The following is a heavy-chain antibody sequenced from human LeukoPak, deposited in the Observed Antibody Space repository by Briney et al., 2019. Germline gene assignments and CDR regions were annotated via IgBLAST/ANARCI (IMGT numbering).Heavy chain of an antibody. V-gene: IGHV3-9*03. D-gene: IGHD4-17*01. CDR3: AKGRGLSYEYGVDY. Sequence: GGSLRLSCAASGFIFDDYAMHWVRHAPGKGLEGGSGNSWNSGSIRHADSVKGRFTISRGNAKNSLYLQMNSLRAEDMALYYCAKGRGLSYEYGVDYWGQGTLVTVSS. J-gene: IGHJ4*02. CDR1: GFIFDDYA. CDR2: NSWNSGSI.